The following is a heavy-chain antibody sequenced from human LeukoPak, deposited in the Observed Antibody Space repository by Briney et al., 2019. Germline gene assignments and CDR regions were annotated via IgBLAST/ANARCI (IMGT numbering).Heavy chain of an antibody. D-gene: IGHD6-6*01. CDR2: INHSGST. CDR3: ARRKDSSSSSRFYYYYYYMDV. J-gene: IGHJ6*03. Sequence: SETLSLTCAVYGGSFSGYYWSWIRQPPGKGLEWIGEINHSGSTNYNPSLKSRVTISVDTSKNQFSLKLSSVTAADTAVYYCARRKDSSSSSRFYYYYYYMDVWGKGTTVTVSS. CDR1: GGSFSGYY. V-gene: IGHV4-34*01.